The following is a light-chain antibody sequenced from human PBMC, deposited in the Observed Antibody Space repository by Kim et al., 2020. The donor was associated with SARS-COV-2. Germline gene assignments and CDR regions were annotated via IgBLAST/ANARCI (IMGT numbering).Light chain of an antibody. Sequence: SRGEMATLSCVASQSVSSSYLAWYQQKPGQAPRLRIYGASSRATGIPDRFSGSGSGTDFTLTISRLEPEDFAVYYCQQYGSSPGTFGQGTKVDIK. V-gene: IGKV3-20*01. CDR1: QSVSSSY. CDR3: QQYGSSPGT. CDR2: GAS. J-gene: IGKJ1*01.